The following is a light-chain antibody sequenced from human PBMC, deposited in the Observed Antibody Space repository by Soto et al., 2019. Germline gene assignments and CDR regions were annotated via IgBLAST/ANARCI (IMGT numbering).Light chain of an antibody. V-gene: IGKV1-6*01. CDR3: LQDYNYPWT. Sequence: AIQMTQSPSSLSASVGDRVTNTCRASQGIRNDLGWYQQKPGKAPKLLIYAASSLQSGVPSRFSGSGSGTDFTLTISSLQPEDFATYYCLQDYNYPWTFGQGIKVEIQ. CDR1: QGIRND. J-gene: IGKJ1*01. CDR2: AAS.